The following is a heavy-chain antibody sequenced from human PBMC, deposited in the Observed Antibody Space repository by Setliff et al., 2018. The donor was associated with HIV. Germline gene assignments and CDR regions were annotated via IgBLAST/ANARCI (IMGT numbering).Heavy chain of an antibody. V-gene: IGHV1-69*13. Sequence: SVKVSCKASGGTFSSYAISWVRQAPGQGLEWMGRIIPIFGTANYAQKFQGRVTITADESTSTAYMELSSLRSEDTAVYYCARAISPQYYGSSGYYLAWGQGTLVTVSS. CDR1: GGTFSSYA. D-gene: IGHD3-22*01. CDR3: ARAISPQYYGSSGYYLA. CDR2: IIPIFGTA. J-gene: IGHJ5*02.